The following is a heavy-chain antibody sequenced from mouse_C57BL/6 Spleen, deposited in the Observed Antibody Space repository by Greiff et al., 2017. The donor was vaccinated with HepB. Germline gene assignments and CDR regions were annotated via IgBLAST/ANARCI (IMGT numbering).Heavy chain of an antibody. CDR1: GFTFSSYG. CDR3: ARMARTIN. CDR2: INSNGVSN. Sequence: EVKLVESGGGLVQPGGSLKLSCAASGFTFSSYGMSWVRQTPDKRLELVATINSNGVSNYYPDSVKGRFTISRDNAKNTLYLQMSSLKSEDTAMYYCARMARTINWGQGTKLTVSS. J-gene: IGHJ2*01. V-gene: IGHV5-6-3*01.